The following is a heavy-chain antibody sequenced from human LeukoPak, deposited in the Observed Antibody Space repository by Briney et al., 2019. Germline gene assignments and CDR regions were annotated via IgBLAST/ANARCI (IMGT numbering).Heavy chain of an antibody. Sequence: SGGSLRLSCAASGFTFSSYGMHWVRQAPGKGLEWVAVIWYDGSNKYYADSVKGRFTISRDNSKNTLYLQMNSLRAEDTAVYYCARDRAYSSRLFDNWGQGTLVTVPS. V-gene: IGHV3-33*01. CDR3: ARDRAYSSRLFDN. J-gene: IGHJ4*02. CDR2: IWYDGSNK. CDR1: GFTFSSYG. D-gene: IGHD6-13*01.